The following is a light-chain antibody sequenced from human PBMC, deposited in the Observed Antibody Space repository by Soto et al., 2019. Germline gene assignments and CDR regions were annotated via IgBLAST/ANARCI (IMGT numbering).Light chain of an antibody. CDR1: SSDVGGYNY. CDR3: SSYTTSSTGV. Sequence: QSALTQPASVSGSPGQSITISCTGTSSDVGGYNYVSWYQQHPGKAPKLMIYDVSNRPSGVSNRFSGSKSGNTASLTISGLQAEDDAEYYCSSYTTSSTGVFGGGTKLTVL. V-gene: IGLV2-14*01. CDR2: DVS. J-gene: IGLJ2*01.